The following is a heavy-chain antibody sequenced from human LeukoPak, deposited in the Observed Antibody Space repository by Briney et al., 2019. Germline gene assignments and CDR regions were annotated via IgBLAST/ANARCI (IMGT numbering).Heavy chain of an antibody. CDR2: IKQDGSEK. J-gene: IGHJ4*02. CDR3: ARTKILVVVVATPDIPYYFDY. CDR1: KFTFSTYW. D-gene: IGHD2-15*01. Sequence: LSCXASKFTFSTYWMSWVRQAPGKGVEWVANIKQDGSEKYYVDSVKGRFTISRDNAKSSLYLQMNNLRAEDTAVYYCARTKILVVVVATPDIPYYFDYWGQGTLVTVSS. V-gene: IGHV3-7*03.